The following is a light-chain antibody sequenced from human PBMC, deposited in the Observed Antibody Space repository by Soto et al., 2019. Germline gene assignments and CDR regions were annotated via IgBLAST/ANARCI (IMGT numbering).Light chain of an antibody. CDR1: RSDIGASIY. CDR2: DVN. CDR3: TSYTTSNTLA. V-gene: IGLV2-14*01. J-gene: IGLJ2*01. Sequence: QSVLTQPASVSGSPGQSITISCTGTRSDIGASIYVSWFQQYPGEAPKCMIYDVNNRPSGVSNRFSGSKSGSTAPLTISGLQAEDEAVYYCTSYTTSNTLALGGGTQLTVL.